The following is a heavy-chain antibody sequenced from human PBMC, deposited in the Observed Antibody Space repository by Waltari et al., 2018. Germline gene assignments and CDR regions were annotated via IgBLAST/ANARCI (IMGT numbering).Heavy chain of an antibody. CDR1: GYTFTGYY. CDR3: AREQGEWNNKCFDY. V-gene: IGHV1-2*02. Sequence: QVQLVQSGAEVKKPGASVRVSCKASGYTFTGYYIHWVLQAPGQGLEWMGWINPYSGGTNYAQKFQGRVTMTRDTSISTAYMELSRLRSDDTAVYYCAREQGEWNNKCFDYWGQGTLVTVSS. CDR2: INPYSGGT. D-gene: IGHD1-1*01. J-gene: IGHJ4*02.